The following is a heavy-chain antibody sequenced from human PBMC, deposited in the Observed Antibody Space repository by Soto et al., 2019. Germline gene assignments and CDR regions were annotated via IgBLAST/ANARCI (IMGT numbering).Heavy chain of an antibody. Sequence: QLQLQESGSGLVKPSQTLSLTCAVSGGSISSGGYSWSWIRQPPGKGLEWIGYIYHSGSTYYNPSLQRRVAVSVDRAKTQFSLKLTFVPAADRAVYYCARAGGLGAVAVDYWGQGTLVTVSS. CDR1: GGSISSGGYS. CDR3: ARAGGLGAVAVDY. J-gene: IGHJ4*02. V-gene: IGHV4-30-2*01. D-gene: IGHD6-19*01. CDR2: IYHSGST.